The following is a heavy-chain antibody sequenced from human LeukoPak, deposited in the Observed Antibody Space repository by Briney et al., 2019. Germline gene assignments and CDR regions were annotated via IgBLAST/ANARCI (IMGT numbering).Heavy chain of an antibody. CDR1: GFTFSNYG. Sequence: AGGSLRLSCAASGFTFSNYGMHWVRQVPGKGLEWVAVIWHDGSEKYYEDSVKGRFTISRDNSKNTLYLQMSSLRAEDTAVYYCAKVGGYSRALDYWGQGTLVTVSS. D-gene: IGHD6-25*01. CDR2: IWHDGSEK. CDR3: AKVGGYSRALDY. V-gene: IGHV3-33*06. J-gene: IGHJ4*02.